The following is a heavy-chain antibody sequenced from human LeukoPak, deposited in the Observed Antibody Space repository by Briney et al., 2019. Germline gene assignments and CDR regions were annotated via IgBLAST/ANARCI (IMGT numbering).Heavy chain of an antibody. CDR2: ITTSGSTT. D-gene: IGHD2-2*01. J-gene: IGHJ4*02. Sequence: GGSLRLSCAASGFTFSSYWMSWVRQAPGKGLEWISYITTSGSTTVYADSVKGRFTVSRDNAKNSLYLQMNSLRAEDTAVYYCAREGRSSSSYFDYWGQGTLATVSS. V-gene: IGHV3-48*04. CDR3: AREGRSSSSYFDY. CDR1: GFTFSSYW.